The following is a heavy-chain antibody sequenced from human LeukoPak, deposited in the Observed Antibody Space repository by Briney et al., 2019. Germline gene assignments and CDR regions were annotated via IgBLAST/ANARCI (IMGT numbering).Heavy chain of an antibody. J-gene: IGHJ3*02. CDR3: ARNLASGAFDI. CDR1: DFNFNSYT. V-gene: IGHV3-21*01. D-gene: IGHD6-25*01. Sequence: GGSLRLSCTASDFNFNSYTIDWVRQAPGKGLEWVSSISSRSSYIYYADALRGRFTTSRDNARNSVYLQMNSLRAEDTAVYYCARNLASGAFDIWGQGTMVTVSS. CDR2: ISSRSSYI.